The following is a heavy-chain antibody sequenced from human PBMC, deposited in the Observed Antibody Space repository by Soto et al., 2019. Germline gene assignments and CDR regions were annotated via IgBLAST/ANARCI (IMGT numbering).Heavy chain of an antibody. J-gene: IGHJ5*02. CDR2: IYYSGST. V-gene: IGHV4-30-4*01. D-gene: IGHD6-6*01. CDR3: ARKYSSSSYWFDP. CDR1: GGSISSGDYY. Sequence: SETLSLTCTVSGGSISSGDYYWSWIRQPPGKGLEWIGYIYYSGSTYYNPSLKSRVTISVDTSKNQFPLKLSSVTAADTAVYYCARKYSSSSYWFDPWGQGXLVTVSS.